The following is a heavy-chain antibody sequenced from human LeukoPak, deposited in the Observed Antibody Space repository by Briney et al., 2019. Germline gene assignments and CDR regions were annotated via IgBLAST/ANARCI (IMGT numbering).Heavy chain of an antibody. D-gene: IGHD2-15*01. V-gene: IGHV4-4*07. J-gene: IGHJ3*02. Sequence: SETLSLTCTVSGGSINNYYWSWIRQPAGKGLEWIGRIYTRGSANYNPSLKSRVTMSVDTSKNQFSLKLSSVTAADTAVYYCARGRYCSADICSGGDAFDIWGQGTMVSVSS. CDR2: IYTRGSA. CDR3: ARGRYCSADICSGGDAFDI. CDR1: GGSINNYY.